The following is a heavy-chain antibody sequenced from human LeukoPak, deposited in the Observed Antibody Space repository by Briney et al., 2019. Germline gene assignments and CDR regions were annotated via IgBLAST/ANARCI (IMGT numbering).Heavy chain of an antibody. CDR2: IYTSGST. CDR3: AALLPPTRGAFDY. Sequence: RASETPSLTCTVSGGSNSSYYWSWIRQPAGKGLEWIGRIYTSGSTNYNPSLKSRVTMSVDTSKNQFSLKLSSVTAADTAVYYCAALLPPTRGAFDYWGQGTLVTVSS. D-gene: IGHD2-15*01. J-gene: IGHJ4*02. V-gene: IGHV4-4*07. CDR1: GGSNSSYY.